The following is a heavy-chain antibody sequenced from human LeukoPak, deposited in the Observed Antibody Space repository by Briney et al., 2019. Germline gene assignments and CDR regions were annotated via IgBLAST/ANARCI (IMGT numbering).Heavy chain of an antibody. D-gene: IGHD2-21*01. CDR1: GFTFSSYS. CDR3: ARAGTYCGGDCLGAFDI. Sequence: GGSLRLSCAASGFTFSSYSMNWVRQAPGKGLEWVSYISSSISTIYYADSVKGRFTISRDNAKNSLYLQMNSLRAEDTAVYYCARAGTYCGGDCLGAFDIWGQGTMVTVSS. V-gene: IGHV3-48*01. CDR2: ISSSISTI. J-gene: IGHJ3*02.